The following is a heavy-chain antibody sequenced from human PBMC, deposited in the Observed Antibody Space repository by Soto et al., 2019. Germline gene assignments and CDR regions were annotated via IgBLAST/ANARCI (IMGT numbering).Heavy chain of an antibody. CDR1: GFNFSSFG. D-gene: IGHD6-19*01. V-gene: IGHV3-30*18. J-gene: IGHJ4*02. CDR3: AKDRGWSSADLEY. Sequence: GGSLRLSCAASGFNFSSFGMHWVRQAPGKGLEWVALMSYDGSSKYYQDSLKGRFTISRDKSKNTLYLQMSSLRVEDTAVYYCAKDRGWSSADLEYWGQGXLVTVYS. CDR2: MSYDGSSK.